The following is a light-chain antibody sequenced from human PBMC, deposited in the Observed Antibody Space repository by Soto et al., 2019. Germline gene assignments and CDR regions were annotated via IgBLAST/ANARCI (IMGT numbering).Light chain of an antibody. CDR1: SSDVGGYNY. J-gene: IGLJ2*01. V-gene: IGLV2-8*01. CDR3: SSYGGSNNLV. Sequence: ALTQPPSASGSPGQSVTISCTGTSSDVGGYNYVSWYQQHPGKAPKLMIYEVSQRPSGVPDRFSGSKSGYTASLTVSGLQPEDEADYYCSSYGGSNNLVFGGGTKLTVL. CDR2: EVS.